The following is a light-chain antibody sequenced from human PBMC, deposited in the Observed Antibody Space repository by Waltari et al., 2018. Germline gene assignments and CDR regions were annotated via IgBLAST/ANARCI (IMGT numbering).Light chain of an antibody. CDR2: DDN. CDR3: YSKDTDGGSQGK. Sequence: YDLTQPPSVSVSPGQTAAITCSGDGFPKQNSFGYQQKSGQAPVLVMYDDNTRPSGIPGRFSGSSAGTVATLTITGAQVDDEADYYCYSKDTDGGSQGKIGGGTKLTVL. J-gene: IGLJ2*01. CDR1: GFPKQN. V-gene: IGLV3-10*01.